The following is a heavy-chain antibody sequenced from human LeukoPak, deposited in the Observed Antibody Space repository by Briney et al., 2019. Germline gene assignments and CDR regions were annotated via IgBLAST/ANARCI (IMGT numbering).Heavy chain of an antibody. CDR3: ARADCSGGSCYKIKGEKAWYFDL. V-gene: IGHV3-9*01. Sequence: GGSLRLSCAAPGFTFDDYAMHWVRQAPGKGLEWVSSISWNSGNIGYADSVKGRFTISRDNAKNSLYLQMNSLRAEDTAVYYCARADCSGGSCYKIKGEKAWYFDLWGRGTLVTVSS. J-gene: IGHJ2*01. CDR2: ISWNSGNI. CDR1: GFTFDDYA. D-gene: IGHD2-15*01.